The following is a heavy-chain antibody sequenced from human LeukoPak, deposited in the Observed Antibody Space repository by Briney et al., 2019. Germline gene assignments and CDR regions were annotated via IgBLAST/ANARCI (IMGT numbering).Heavy chain of an antibody. CDR3: ARDRRAPGWELLKGPAFDI. J-gene: IGHJ3*02. CDR2: VIPMFDVT. CDR1: GGTFSSYA. V-gene: IGHV1-69*01. Sequence: SVKVSCKASGGTFSSYALSWMRQAPGQGLEWMGRVIPMFDVTDYAQKFQGRVTITADESTSTAYMELSSLRSEDTAVYYCARDRRAPGWELLKGPAFDIWGQGTMVTVSS. D-gene: IGHD1-26*01.